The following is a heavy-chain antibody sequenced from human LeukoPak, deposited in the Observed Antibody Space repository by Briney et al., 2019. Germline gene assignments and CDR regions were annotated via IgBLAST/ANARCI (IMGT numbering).Heavy chain of an antibody. D-gene: IGHD2-2*03. CDR2: IIPIFGTA. CDR1: GGTFSSYA. Sequence: SVKVSCKASGGTFSSYAISWVRQAPGQGLEWMGGIIPIFGTANYAQKFQGRVTITADESTGTAYMELSSLRSEDTAVYYCARGVGYCSSTSCRYYYYYYMDVWGKGTTVTVSS. J-gene: IGHJ6*03. CDR3: ARGVGYCSSTSCRYYYYYYMDV. V-gene: IGHV1-69*13.